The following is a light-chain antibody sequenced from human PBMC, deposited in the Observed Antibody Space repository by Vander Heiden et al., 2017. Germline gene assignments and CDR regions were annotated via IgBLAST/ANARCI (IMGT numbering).Light chain of an antibody. CDR3: QQYGSSLMYT. CDR2: GAS. V-gene: IGKV3-20*01. CDR1: QSVSSSY. Sequence: EIVLTQSPGTLSLSPGERATLSCRASQSVSSSYLAWYQQKPGQAPRLLIYGASSRATGIPDRFSGSGSGTDFTLTISILEPEDFAVYYCQQYGSSLMYTFGQGTKLEIK. J-gene: IGKJ2*01.